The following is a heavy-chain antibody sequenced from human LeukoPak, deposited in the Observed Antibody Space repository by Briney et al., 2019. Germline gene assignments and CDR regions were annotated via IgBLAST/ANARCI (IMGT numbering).Heavy chain of an antibody. Sequence: GGSLRLSCAASGFTFGDYAMHWVRQAPGKGLEWVSGISWGSGNIDYADSLKGQFTISRDNAKNSLYLQMNSLRPEDTALYYCANLHGDYRDYWGQGTLVTVSS. D-gene: IGHD4-17*01. V-gene: IGHV3-9*01. J-gene: IGHJ4*02. CDR3: ANLHGDYRDY. CDR1: GFTFGDYA. CDR2: ISWGSGNI.